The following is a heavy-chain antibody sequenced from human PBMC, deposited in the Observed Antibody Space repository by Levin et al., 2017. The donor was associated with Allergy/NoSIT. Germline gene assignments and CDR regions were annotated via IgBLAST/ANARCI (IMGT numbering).Heavy chain of an antibody. D-gene: IGHD2-8*01. Sequence: PGGSLRLSCATSGFTFSDHYMGWVRQAPGKGLEWVSYISSSGDNILYADSVKGRFTVSRDNAKNSLYLQMDSLRPEDTAIYYCAREMYRLYGHVDYWGQGTVVAVSS. V-gene: IGHV3-11*01. J-gene: IGHJ4*02. CDR3: AREMYRLYGHVDY. CDR1: GFTFSDHY. CDR2: ISSSGDNI.